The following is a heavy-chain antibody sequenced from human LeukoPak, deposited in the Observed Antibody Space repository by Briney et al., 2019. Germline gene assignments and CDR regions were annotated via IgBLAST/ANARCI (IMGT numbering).Heavy chain of an antibody. V-gene: IGHV3-66*02. CDR3: ARDGPASDYSDDERGFHY. CDR1: GFNVRSNH. D-gene: IGHD3-22*01. CDR2: IYSGGST. Sequence: GGSLTLHCAASGFNVRSNHMSWLRHAPGKGLEWVSDIYSGGSTYYADSVKGRFTISRDNSKNTLYLQMNSLRAEDTAVYYCARDGPASDYSDDERGFHYWGQGTLLTVSP. J-gene: IGHJ4*02.